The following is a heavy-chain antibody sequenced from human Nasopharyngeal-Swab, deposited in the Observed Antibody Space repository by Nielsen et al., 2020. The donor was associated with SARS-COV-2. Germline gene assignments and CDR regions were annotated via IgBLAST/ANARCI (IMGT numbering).Heavy chain of an antibody. CDR1: GGSISSYY. Sequence: SETLSLTCTVSGGSISSYYWSWIRQPPGKGQEWIGYIYYSGSTNYNPSLKSRVTISVDTSKNQFSLKLSSVTAADTAVYYCARGTTIFGVVITPFDYWGQGTLVTVSS. J-gene: IGHJ4*02. D-gene: IGHD3-3*01. V-gene: IGHV4-59*13. CDR3: ARGTTIFGVVITPFDY. CDR2: IYYSGST.